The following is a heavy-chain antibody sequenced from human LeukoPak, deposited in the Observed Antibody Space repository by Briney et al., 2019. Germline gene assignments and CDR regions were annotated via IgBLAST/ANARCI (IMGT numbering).Heavy chain of an antibody. V-gene: IGHV3-23*01. Sequence: GGSLRLSCSGSGFTFSSYGISGVRQAPGKGLEWVLGISGSGGSTFYADLVKVRFTISRDNSKNTVYLQMNSLRAEATAVYYFAKDRTSRWRNFDYWGQGTLVTVAS. D-gene: IGHD6-13*01. J-gene: IGHJ4*02. CDR1: GFTFSSYG. CDR2: ISGSGGST. CDR3: AKDRTSRWRNFDY.